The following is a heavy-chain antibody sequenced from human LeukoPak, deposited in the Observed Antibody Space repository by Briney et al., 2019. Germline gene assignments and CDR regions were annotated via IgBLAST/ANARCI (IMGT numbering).Heavy chain of an antibody. Sequence: GASVKVPCKASGYTFSDYYMDWVRQAPGQGLEWMGWINPKNGGTYYAKKFQGRVTMTRDTSISTAYMELSSLRSDDTAVYYCARNYYYYAMDVWGQGTTVTVSS. CDR2: INPKNGGT. CDR3: ARNYYYYAMDV. J-gene: IGHJ6*02. CDR1: GYTFSDYY. V-gene: IGHV1-2*02.